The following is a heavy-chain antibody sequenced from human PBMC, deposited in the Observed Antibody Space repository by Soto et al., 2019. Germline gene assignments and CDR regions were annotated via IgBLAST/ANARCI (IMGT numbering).Heavy chain of an antibody. Sequence: ASVKVSCKASGGTFSSYAISWVRQAPGQGLEWMGGIIPIFGTANYAQKFQGRVTITADESTSTAYMELSSLRSEDTAVYYCARDTREGSYRWFDPWGQGTKVTVYS. CDR2: IIPIFGTA. J-gene: IGHJ5*02. CDR3: ARDTREGSYRWFDP. CDR1: GGTFSSYA. D-gene: IGHD1-26*01. V-gene: IGHV1-69*13.